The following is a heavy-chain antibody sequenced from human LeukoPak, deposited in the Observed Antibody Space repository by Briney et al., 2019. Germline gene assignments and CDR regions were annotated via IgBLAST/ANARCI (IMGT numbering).Heavy chain of an antibody. D-gene: IGHD3-16*01. CDR3: AKGRGGYFDY. V-gene: IGHV3-43*01. Sequence: GGSLRLSCAASGFTFTSYTMHWVRQAPGKGLEWVSLISWDGGSTYYADSVKGRFTISRDNSKNSLYLQMNSLRTEDTALYYCAKGRGGYFDYWGQGTLVTVSS. CDR2: ISWDGGST. J-gene: IGHJ4*02. CDR1: GFTFTSYT.